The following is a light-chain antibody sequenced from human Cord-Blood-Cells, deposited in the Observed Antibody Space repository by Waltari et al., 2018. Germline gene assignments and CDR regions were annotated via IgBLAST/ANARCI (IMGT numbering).Light chain of an antibody. V-gene: IGLV1-47*01. J-gene: IGLJ3*02. CDR2: RNT. CDR1: SSTIGSNY. CDR3: AAWDDSLSGWV. Sequence: QSVLTQPPSASGTPGQRVPISCSGSSSTIGSNYVSWYHQPPGTAPKLLISRNTQRPSGVPDRFSGSKSGTSASLASSGLRSEEEADYYCAAWDDSLSGWVFGGGTKLTVL.